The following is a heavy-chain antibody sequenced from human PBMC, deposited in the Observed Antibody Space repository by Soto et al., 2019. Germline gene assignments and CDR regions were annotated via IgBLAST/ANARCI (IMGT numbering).Heavy chain of an antibody. D-gene: IGHD3-22*01. CDR2: IHYSGGATYSP. V-gene: IGHV4-31*03. CDR3: ARVPTYSKDSIGYHPFHP. CDR1: GGPLIPDGDY. J-gene: IGHJ5*02. Sequence: LQDLCLTCKVSGGPLIPDGDYCTWNGQNPGQGLEWLGYIHYSGGATYSPSYNPSLQSRIAISVDISKSLFSLKLTSVTAADTAVYYCARVPTYSKDSIGYHPFHPSGQGKLVSVS.